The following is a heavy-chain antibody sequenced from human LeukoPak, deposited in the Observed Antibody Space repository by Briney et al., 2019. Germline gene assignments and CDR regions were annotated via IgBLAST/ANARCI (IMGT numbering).Heavy chain of an antibody. V-gene: IGHV1-18*01. D-gene: IGHD6-13*01. J-gene: IGHJ3*02. CDR1: GYTFTSHG. CDR3: ARGGYSSSWYSGASDI. CDR2: ISAYNGNT. Sequence: ASVKVSCKASGYTFTSHGIRWVRQAPGQGREWMGWISAYNGNTNYAQKLQGRVTMTTDTSTSTAYMELRSLRSDDTAVYYCARGGYSSSWYSGASDIWGQGTMVTVSS.